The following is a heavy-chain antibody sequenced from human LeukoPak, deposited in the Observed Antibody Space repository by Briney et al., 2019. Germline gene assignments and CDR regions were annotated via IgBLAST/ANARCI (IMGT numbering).Heavy chain of an antibody. CDR2: ISSSSTTT. Sequence: GGSLRLSCAASGFTFSSYSMNWARQAPGKGLEWVSYISSSSTTTYYADSVKGRFTISRDYPKNSLYLQMNSLRAEDTAVYYCARAGYSSTHAFDIWGQGTMVTVSS. D-gene: IGHD6-13*01. CDR3: ARAGYSSTHAFDI. CDR1: GFTFSSYS. V-gene: IGHV3-48*04. J-gene: IGHJ3*02.